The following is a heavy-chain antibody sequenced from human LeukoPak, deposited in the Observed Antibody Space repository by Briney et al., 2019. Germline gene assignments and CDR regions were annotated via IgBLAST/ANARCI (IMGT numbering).Heavy chain of an antibody. CDR3: ARGPIHSSTYDS. CDR2: ISTFNGIT. CDR1: GYTFTSYG. V-gene: IGHV1-18*04. Sequence: ASVKVSCKASGYTFTSYGISWVRQAPGQGLEWMGWISTFNGITNYAQNLQGRVATTTDTSTSTAYMDLRRLRSDDTAVYYCARGPIHSSTYDSWGQGTLVTVSS. J-gene: IGHJ4*02. D-gene: IGHD6-13*01.